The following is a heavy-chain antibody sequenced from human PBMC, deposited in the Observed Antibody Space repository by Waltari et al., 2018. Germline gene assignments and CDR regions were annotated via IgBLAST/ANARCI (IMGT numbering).Heavy chain of an antibody. J-gene: IGHJ3*02. V-gene: IGHV1-69-2*01. CDR1: GYTLRNYY. Sequence: EVRLLPSGAEVKKPGTTLKISCRLSGYTLRNYYIHRIQQAPGKGLQWMGLVDPEDGQTIYAEALQGRISMTADSSTETVYMELTSLTSDDSAVYYCATALGDSISASRPFEIWGQGTVITVSS. CDR2: VDPEDGQT. D-gene: IGHD3-3*02. CDR3: ATALGDSISASRPFEI.